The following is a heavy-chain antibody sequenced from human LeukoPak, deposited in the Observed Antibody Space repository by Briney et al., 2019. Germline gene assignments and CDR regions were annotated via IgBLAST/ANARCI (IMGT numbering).Heavy chain of an antibody. J-gene: IGHJ4*02. Sequence: GRFLRLSCAASGFTFSSYGMHWVRQAPGKGLEWVAVIWYDGSNKYYADSVKGRFTISRDNSKNTLYLQMNSLRAEDTAVYYCAREYARAAHFDYWGQGTLVTVSS. V-gene: IGHV3-33*01. CDR2: IWYDGSNK. CDR1: GFTFSSYG. D-gene: IGHD2-8*01. CDR3: AREYARAAHFDY.